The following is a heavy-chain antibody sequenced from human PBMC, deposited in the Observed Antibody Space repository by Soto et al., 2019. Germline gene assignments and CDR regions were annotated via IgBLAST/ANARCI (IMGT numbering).Heavy chain of an antibody. V-gene: IGHV4-34*01. J-gene: IGHJ4*02. D-gene: IGHD3-10*01. Sequence: SETLSITCGISCVSFIDNYWTWLRQPQGKGLEWIAEIHHSGRTNYNPSLKSRVTISVDSSKNQLSLELTSVTAEDTAVYYCAGDGRDYGTPRYGGQGTLVTVSS. CDR3: AGDGRDYGTPRY. CDR2: IHHSGRT. CDR1: CVSFIDNY.